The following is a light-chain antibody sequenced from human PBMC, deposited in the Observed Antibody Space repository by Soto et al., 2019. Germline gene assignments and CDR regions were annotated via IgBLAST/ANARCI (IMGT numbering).Light chain of an antibody. V-gene: IGKV3-20*01. CDR2: GAS. J-gene: IGKJ5*01. CDR1: QSISSK. CDR3: QQYAGSPIT. Sequence: EIVLTQSPGTLSLSPGERATLSCRASQSISSKLAWYQQKPGQAPRLLISGASSRATGIPDRFSGSGSGTDFTFTISRLEAEDFALYYCQQYAGSPITFGQGTRLDIK.